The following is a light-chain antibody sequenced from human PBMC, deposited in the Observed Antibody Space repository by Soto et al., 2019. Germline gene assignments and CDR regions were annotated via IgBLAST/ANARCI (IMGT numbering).Light chain of an antibody. V-gene: IGKV3-15*01. CDR2: DAS. Sequence: EIVMTQSPATLSVSPGERATLSCRASQSVSSNLAWYQQKPGQAPRLLIYDASTRATGIPARFSGSGSGTAFTLTISSLQSEDFAVYYCQQYNNWSRTFGQGTKLEIK. CDR1: QSVSSN. CDR3: QQYNNWSRT. J-gene: IGKJ2*01.